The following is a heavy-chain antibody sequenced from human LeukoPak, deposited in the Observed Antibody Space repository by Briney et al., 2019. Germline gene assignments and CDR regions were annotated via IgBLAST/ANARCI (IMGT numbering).Heavy chain of an antibody. Sequence: GGSLRLSCAASGFTFSSYGMHWVRQAPGKGLEWVAVIWYDGSNKYYADSVKGRFTISRDNSKNTLYLQMNSLGAEDTAVYYCARTYYYDSSGYSFDPWGQGTLVTVSS. J-gene: IGHJ5*02. CDR1: GFTFSSYG. D-gene: IGHD3-22*01. V-gene: IGHV3-33*01. CDR2: IWYDGSNK. CDR3: ARTYYYDSSGYSFDP.